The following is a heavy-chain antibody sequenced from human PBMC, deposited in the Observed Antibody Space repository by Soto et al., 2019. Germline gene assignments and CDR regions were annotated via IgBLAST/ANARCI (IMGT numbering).Heavy chain of an antibody. CDR1: GYSFTSYL. Sequence: PGEPLKISCKGSGYSFTSYLISWVRQMPGKGLEWMGRIDPSDSYTNYSPSFQGHVTISADKSISTAYLQWSSLEASDTAMYYCARLAFSYYDSSGPRGAFDIWGQGTMVPVS. V-gene: IGHV5-10-1*01. J-gene: IGHJ3*02. CDR2: IDPSDSYT. CDR3: ARLAFSYYDSSGPRGAFDI. D-gene: IGHD3-22*01.